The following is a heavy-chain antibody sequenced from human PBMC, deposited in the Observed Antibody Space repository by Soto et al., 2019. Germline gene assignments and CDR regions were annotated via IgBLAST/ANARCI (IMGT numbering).Heavy chain of an antibody. V-gene: IGHV1-69*13. D-gene: IGHD2-15*01. J-gene: IGHJ3*02. Sequence: AASVKVSCKASGGAFSSYAISWGRQAPGQGLEWMGGIIPIFGTANYAQKFQGRVTITADESTSTAYMELSSLRSEDTAVYYCARVYCSGASCYPLASDSWGQGTMVT. CDR2: IIPIFGTA. CDR1: GGAFSSYA. CDR3: ARVYCSGASCYPLASDS.